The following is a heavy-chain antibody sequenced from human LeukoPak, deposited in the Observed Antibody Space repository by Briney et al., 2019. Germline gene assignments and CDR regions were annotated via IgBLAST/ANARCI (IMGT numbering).Heavy chain of an antibody. CDR1: GGSFSGYY. CDR2: INHSGST. J-gene: IGHJ5*02. D-gene: IGHD2-2*01. CDR3: ARTGVLQVPGRRRFDP. V-gene: IGHV4-34*01. Sequence: KPSETLSLTCAVYGGSFSGYYWSWIRQPPGKGLEWIGEINHSGSTNYNPSLKSRVTISVDTSKNQFSLKLSSVTAAHTAVYYCARTGVLQVPGRRRFDPWGQGTLVTVSS.